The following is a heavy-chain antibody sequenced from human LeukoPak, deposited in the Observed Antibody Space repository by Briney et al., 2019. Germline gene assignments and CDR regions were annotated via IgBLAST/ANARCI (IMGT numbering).Heavy chain of an antibody. J-gene: IGHJ6*03. CDR3: ARAPRGGLRFLEWLSPLNWYYMDV. V-gene: IGHV4-4*02. CDR1: GGSISSSNW. CDR2: INHSGST. Sequence: PSETLSLTCAVSGGSISSSNWWSWVRQPPGKGLEWIGEINHSGSTNYNPSLKSRVTISVDTSKNQFSLKLSSVTAADTAVYYCARAPRGGLRFLEWLSPLNWYYMDVWGKGTTVTVSS. D-gene: IGHD3-3*01.